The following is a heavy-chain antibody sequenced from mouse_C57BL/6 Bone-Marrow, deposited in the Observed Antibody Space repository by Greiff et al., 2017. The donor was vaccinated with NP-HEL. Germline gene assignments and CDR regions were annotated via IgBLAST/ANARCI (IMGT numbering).Heavy chain of an antibody. CDR1: GYTFTSYG. Sequence: VQLQQSGAELARPGASVKLSCKASGYTFTSYGISWVKQRTGQGLEWIGEIYPRSGNTYYNEKFKGKVTLTADKSSSTAYMELRSLTSEDSAVYFCARGVRFAYWGQGTLVTVSA. CDR2: IYPRSGNT. V-gene: IGHV1-81*01. CDR3: ARGVRFAY. J-gene: IGHJ3*01.